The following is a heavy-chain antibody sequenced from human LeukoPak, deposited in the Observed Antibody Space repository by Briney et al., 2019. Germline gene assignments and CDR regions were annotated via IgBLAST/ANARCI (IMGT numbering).Heavy chain of an antibody. CDR1: GYTFTSYY. CDR2: INPSGGST. CDR3: AISRPNRGRYCSGGSCLSGAFDI. Sequence: ASVKVSCKASGYTFTSYYMHWVRQAPGQGLEWMGIINPSGGSTSYAQKFQGWVTMTRDTSISTAYMELSRLRSDDTAVYYCAISRPNRGRYCSGGSCLSGAFDIWGQGTMVTVSS. V-gene: IGHV1-46*01. D-gene: IGHD2-15*01. J-gene: IGHJ3*02.